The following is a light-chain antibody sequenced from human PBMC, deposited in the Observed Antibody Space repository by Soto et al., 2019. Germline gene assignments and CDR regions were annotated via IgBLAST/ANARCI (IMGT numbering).Light chain of an antibody. J-gene: IGLJ2*01. CDR3: SSYTTSSTVV. CDR1: SSDVGGYNY. Sequence: QSALTQPASVSGSPGQSITISCTGTSSDVGGYNYVSWFQQHPGKAPNLMIYDVYRRPSGVSYRFSGSKSGNTASLTISGLQAEDEADYYCSSYTTSSTVVFGGGTKVTVL. CDR2: DVY. V-gene: IGLV2-14*01.